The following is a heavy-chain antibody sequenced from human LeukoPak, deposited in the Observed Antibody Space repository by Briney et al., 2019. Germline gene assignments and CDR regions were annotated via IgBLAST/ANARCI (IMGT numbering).Heavy chain of an antibody. CDR3: GKSSLLWFGELSWYNWFDP. CDR1: GGSFSGYY. D-gene: IGHD3-10*01. Sequence: SETLSLTCAVYGGSFSGYYWSWIRQPPGKGLEWIGEINHSGSTNYNPSLKSRVTISVDTSKNQFSLKLSSVTAADTAVYYCGKSSLLWFGELSWYNWFDPWGQGTLVTVSS. V-gene: IGHV4-34*01. J-gene: IGHJ5*02. CDR2: INHSGST.